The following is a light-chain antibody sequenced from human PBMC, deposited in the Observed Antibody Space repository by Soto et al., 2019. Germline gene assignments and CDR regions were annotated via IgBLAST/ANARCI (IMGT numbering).Light chain of an antibody. J-gene: IGKJ4*01. V-gene: IGKV1-9*01. CDR2: SAS. CDR1: QGISSY. Sequence: IQLTHSPSSLSASVGDRVTITCRASQGISSYLAWCQQKPGKAPKLLIYSASTLQSGVPSRFSGSGSGTDFTLTISSLQPEDFATYYCQQHSTYPLTFGGGTKVDIK. CDR3: QQHSTYPLT.